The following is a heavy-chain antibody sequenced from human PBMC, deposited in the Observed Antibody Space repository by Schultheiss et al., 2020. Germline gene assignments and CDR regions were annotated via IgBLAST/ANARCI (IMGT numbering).Heavy chain of an antibody. CDR2: IYYSGST. CDR3: ARDRTGSGWIDF. V-gene: IGHV4-39*07. J-gene: IGHJ4*02. CDR1: GGSISSSSYY. D-gene: IGHD6-19*01. Sequence: SETLSLTCTVSGGSISSSSYYWGWIRQPPGKGLEWIGSIYYSGSTNYNPSLKSRVTMSVDTSKNQFSLKLNSVTAADTAVYYCARDRTGSGWIDFWGQGTLVTVSS.